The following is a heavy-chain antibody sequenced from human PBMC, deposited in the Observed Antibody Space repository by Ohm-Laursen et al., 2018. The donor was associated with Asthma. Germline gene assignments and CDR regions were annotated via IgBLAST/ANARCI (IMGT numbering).Heavy chain of an antibody. Sequence: SVKVSCNASEYTFTGYYMHWVRQAPGQGLEWMGWMNPNSGNTGYAQKFQGRVTMTRNTSISTAYMELSSLRSEDTAVYYCAIDSSGPNSNFDYWGQGTLVTVSS. D-gene: IGHD3-22*01. J-gene: IGHJ4*02. CDR3: AIDSSGPNSNFDY. V-gene: IGHV1-8*02. CDR2: MNPNSGNT. CDR1: EYTFTGYY.